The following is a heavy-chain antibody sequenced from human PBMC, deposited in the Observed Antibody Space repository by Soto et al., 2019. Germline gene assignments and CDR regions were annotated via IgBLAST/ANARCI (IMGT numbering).Heavy chain of an antibody. V-gene: IGHV1-69*04. CDR3: ARAPYSSSSFFFDY. Sequence: SVKVSCKASGGTFSSYAISWVRQAPGLGLEWMGIINPNIGHANIGQKFQGRVALTWDTSTSTVYMEMSGLRSDDTAVYYCARAPYSSSSFFFDYWGQGTPVTVSS. J-gene: IGHJ4*02. CDR1: GGTFSSYA. D-gene: IGHD6-6*01. CDR2: INPNIGHA.